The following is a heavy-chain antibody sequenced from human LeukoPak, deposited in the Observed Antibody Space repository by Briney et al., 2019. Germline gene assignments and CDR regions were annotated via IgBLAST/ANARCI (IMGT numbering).Heavy chain of an antibody. V-gene: IGHV4-4*07. CDR2: IYTSGST. D-gene: IGHD3-16*01. J-gene: IGHJ5*02. Sequence: SETLSLTCAVYGGSFSGYYWSWIRQPAGKGLEWIGRIYTSGSTNYNPSLKSRVTMSVDTSKNQFSLKLSSVTAADTAVYYCARDSSAWGGGYNWFDPWGQGTLVTVSS. CDR3: ARDSSAWGGGYNWFDP. CDR1: GGSFSGYY.